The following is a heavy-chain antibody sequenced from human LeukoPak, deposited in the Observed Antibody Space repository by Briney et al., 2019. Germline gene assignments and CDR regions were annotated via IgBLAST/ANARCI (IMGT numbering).Heavy chain of an antibody. CDR3: AREGRITMVRGATYYYYMDV. Sequence: GASVKVSCKASGYTFTGYYMHWVRQAPGQGLEWMGWINPNSGGTNYAQKFQGRVTMTRDTSISTAYMELSRLRSDDTAVYYCAREGRITMVRGATYYYYMDVWGKGTTVTVSS. V-gene: IGHV1-2*02. CDR2: INPNSGGT. D-gene: IGHD3-10*01. CDR1: GYTFTGYY. J-gene: IGHJ6*03.